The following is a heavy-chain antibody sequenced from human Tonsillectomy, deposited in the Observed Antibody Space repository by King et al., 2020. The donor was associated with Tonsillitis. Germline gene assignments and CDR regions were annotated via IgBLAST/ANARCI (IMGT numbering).Heavy chain of an antibody. V-gene: IGHV4-59*01. CDR1: GGAISNYY. CDR2: IYYSWST. Sequence: VQLQESGPGLVKPSETLSLPCSVSGGAISNYYWNWLRQSPGKGLEWIGYIYYSWSTNHNPSLKSRVTISVDTSKNQFSLKLSSVTAADTAVYYCARGGDYYDSSGYYYVPPDYWGQGTLVTVSS. D-gene: IGHD3-22*01. CDR3: ARGGDYYDSSGYYYVPPDY. J-gene: IGHJ4*02.